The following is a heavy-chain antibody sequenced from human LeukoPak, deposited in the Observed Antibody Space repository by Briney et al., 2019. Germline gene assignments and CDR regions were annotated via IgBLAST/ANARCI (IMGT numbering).Heavy chain of an antibody. J-gene: IGHJ3*02. CDR3: ARPRSGTYYDAFDI. D-gene: IGHD3-10*01. CDR2: IYSGGNT. V-gene: IGHV3-53*01. Sequence: PGGSLRLSCATSGFTFNIYAISWVRQAPGKGLEWVSVIYSGGNTYYADSVKGRFTISRDISKNTVYFQMNVLRAEDTAVYYCARPRSGTYYDAFDIWGRGTMVTVSS. CDR1: GFTFNIYA.